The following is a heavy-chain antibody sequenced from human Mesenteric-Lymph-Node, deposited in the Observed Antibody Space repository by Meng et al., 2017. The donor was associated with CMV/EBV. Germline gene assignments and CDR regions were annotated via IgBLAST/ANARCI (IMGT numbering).Heavy chain of an antibody. D-gene: IGHD3-22*01. Sequence: GESLKISRAASGFTFSSYVMTWVRQAPGKGLEWVSGISGSGHSTYYADSVRGRFTISRDNSKNTLYLQMNSLRAEDTAVYYCARGGGYYSIDYWGQGTLVTVSS. CDR3: ARGGGYYSIDY. CDR1: GFTFSSYV. CDR2: ISGSGHST. V-gene: IGHV3-23*01. J-gene: IGHJ4*02.